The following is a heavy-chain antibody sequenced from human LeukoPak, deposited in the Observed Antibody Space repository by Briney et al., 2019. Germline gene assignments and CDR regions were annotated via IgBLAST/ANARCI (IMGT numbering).Heavy chain of an antibody. J-gene: IGHJ6*02. CDR2: ISSSSSYI. CDR1: GFTFSNYA. CDR3: AGWWSGSGLPPMDV. D-gene: IGHD3-10*01. V-gene: IGHV3-21*01. Sequence: PGRSLRLSCAVSGFTFSNYAMHWVRQAPGKGLEWVSSISSSSSYIYYADSVKGRFTISRDNAKNSLYLQMNSLRAEDTAVYYCAGWWSGSGLPPMDVWGQGTTVTVSS.